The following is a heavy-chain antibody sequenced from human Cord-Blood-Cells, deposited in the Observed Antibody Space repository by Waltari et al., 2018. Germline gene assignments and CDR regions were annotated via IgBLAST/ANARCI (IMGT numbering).Heavy chain of an antibody. CDR3: AKDPIAVADPSEGY. CDR2: ISGDGGST. CDR1: GFTCDDYA. J-gene: IGHJ4*02. D-gene: IGHD6-19*01. V-gene: IGHV3-43*02. Sequence: EVQLVESGGGVVQPGGSLRLSCAASGFTCDDYAMHCVRQAPGKGLEWVSLISGDGGSTYYADSVKGRFTISRDNSKNSLYLQMNSLRTEDTALYYCAKDPIAVADPSEGYWGQGTLVTVSS.